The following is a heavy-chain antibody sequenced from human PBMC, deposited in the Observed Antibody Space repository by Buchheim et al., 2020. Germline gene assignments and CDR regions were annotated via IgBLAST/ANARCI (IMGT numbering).Heavy chain of an antibody. V-gene: IGHV1-46*01. CDR2: INPSGGST. D-gene: IGHD6-13*01. CDR1: GYTFTSYY. J-gene: IGHJ4*02. CDR3: ARTQQQLAPSDY. Sequence: QVQLVQSEAEVKKPGASVKVSCKASGYTFTSYYIHWVRQAPGQGLEWMGIINPSGGSTNYAQKFQGRVTMTRDTSTGTVYMELSSLRSEDTAVYYCARTQQQLAPSDYWGQGTL.